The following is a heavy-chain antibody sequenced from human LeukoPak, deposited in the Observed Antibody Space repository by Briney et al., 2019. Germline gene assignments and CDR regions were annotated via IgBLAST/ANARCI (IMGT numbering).Heavy chain of an antibody. D-gene: IGHD3-10*01. V-gene: IGHV3-7*01. Sequence: QPGGSLRLSCAASGFTVSSNEMSWVRQAPGKGLEWVANIKQDGSEKYYVDSVKGRFTISRDNAKNSLYLQMNSLRAEDTAVYYCARDRKAWFGDRDWFDPWGQGTLVTVSS. CDR1: GFTVSSNE. CDR2: IKQDGSEK. J-gene: IGHJ5*02. CDR3: ARDRKAWFGDRDWFDP.